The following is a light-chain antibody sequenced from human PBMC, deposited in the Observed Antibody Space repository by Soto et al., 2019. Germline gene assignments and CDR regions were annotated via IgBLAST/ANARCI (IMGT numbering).Light chain of an antibody. V-gene: IGLV2-23*01. CDR3: FSYAGSTYV. Sequence: QSALTQPASVSGSPGQSSTISCTGTSSDVGSYNLVSCYQQHPGKAPKLMIYDGSKRPSGVSNRFSGSKSGNTASLTISGLQAEDEDDYYCFSYAGSTYVFGTGTKVTVL. J-gene: IGLJ1*01. CDR1: SSDVGSYNL. CDR2: DGS.